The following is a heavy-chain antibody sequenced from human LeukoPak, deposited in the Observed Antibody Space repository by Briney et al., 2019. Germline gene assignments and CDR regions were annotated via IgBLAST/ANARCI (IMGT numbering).Heavy chain of an antibody. CDR1: GFSFSTHG. J-gene: IGHJ4*02. Sequence: GGSLRLSCAASGFSFSTHGMNWVRQGPGKGLEWVSSIGRSGSYIDHADSVKGRFTISRDDAKNSLYLQMNSLRAEDTAVYYCARDFSGSYYVDYWGQGTLVTVSS. CDR3: ARDFSGSYYVDY. CDR2: IGRSGSYI. D-gene: IGHD1-26*01. V-gene: IGHV3-21*01.